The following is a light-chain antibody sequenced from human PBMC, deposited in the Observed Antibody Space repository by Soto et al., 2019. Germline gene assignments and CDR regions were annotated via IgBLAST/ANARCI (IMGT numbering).Light chain of an antibody. Sequence: EIVMTQSPATLSVSPGERATLSCRASQSVIRNLAWYQQKPGQAPRLLIYGASNRATGIPDRFSGSGSGTDFTLTISRLEPEDFAVYYCQQYGSSGTFGQGTKVDI. J-gene: IGKJ1*01. CDR3: QQYGSSGT. V-gene: IGKV3-20*01. CDR2: GAS. CDR1: QSVIRN.